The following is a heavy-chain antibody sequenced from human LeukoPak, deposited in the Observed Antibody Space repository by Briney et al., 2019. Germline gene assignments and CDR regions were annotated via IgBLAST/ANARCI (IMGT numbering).Heavy chain of an antibody. CDR1: GFTFSSYS. Sequence: GGSLRLSCAASGFTFSSYSMNWVRQAPGEGLEWVSSISSSSSYIYYADSVKDRFTISRDNAKNSLYLQMNSLRAEDTAVYYCAELGITMIGGVWGKGTTVTISS. D-gene: IGHD3-10*02. CDR3: AELGITMIGGV. CDR2: ISSSSSYI. J-gene: IGHJ6*04. V-gene: IGHV3-21*01.